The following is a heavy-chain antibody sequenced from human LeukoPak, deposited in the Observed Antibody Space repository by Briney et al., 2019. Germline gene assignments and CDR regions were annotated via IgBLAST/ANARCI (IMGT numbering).Heavy chain of an antibody. Sequence: GGSLRLSCAASGFTFSSYAMSWVRQAPGKGLEWVSAISGSSGSTYYADSVKGRFTISRDNSKNTLYLQMNSLRAEDTAVYYCAKGGILGYYYGSGSAFVIWGQGTMVTVSS. CDR1: GFTFSSYA. CDR2: ISGSSGST. D-gene: IGHD3-10*01. CDR3: AKGGILGYYYGSGSAFVI. J-gene: IGHJ3*02. V-gene: IGHV3-23*01.